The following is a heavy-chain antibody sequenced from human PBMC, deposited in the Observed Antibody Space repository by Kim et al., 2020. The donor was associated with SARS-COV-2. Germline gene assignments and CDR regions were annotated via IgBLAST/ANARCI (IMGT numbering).Heavy chain of an antibody. J-gene: IGHJ6*02. Sequence: ASVKVSCKASGYTFTGYYMHWVRQAPGQGLEWMGRINPNRGGTNYAQKFQGRVTMTRDTSISTAYMELSRLRSDDTAVYYCAREIAAAGSYYYYYYGMDVWGQGTTVTVSS. D-gene: IGHD6-13*01. CDR2: INPNRGGT. V-gene: IGHV1-2*06. CDR3: AREIAAAGSYYYYYYGMDV. CDR1: GYTFTGYY.